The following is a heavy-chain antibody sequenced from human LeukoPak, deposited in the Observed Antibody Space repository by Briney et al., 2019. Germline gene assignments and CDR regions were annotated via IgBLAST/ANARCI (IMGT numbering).Heavy chain of an antibody. Sequence: SVKVSCKASGGTFSSYAISWVRQAPGQGLEWMGRIIPIFGIANYAQKFQGRVTITADKSTSTAYMELSSLRSEDTAAYYCAREVVTTNRNWFDPWGQGTLVTVSS. V-gene: IGHV1-69*04. CDR2: IIPIFGIA. J-gene: IGHJ5*02. CDR3: AREVVTTNRNWFDP. D-gene: IGHD4-11*01. CDR1: GGTFSSYA.